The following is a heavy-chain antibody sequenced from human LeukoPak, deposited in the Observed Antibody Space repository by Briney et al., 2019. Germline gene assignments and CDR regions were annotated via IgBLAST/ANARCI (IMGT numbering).Heavy chain of an antibody. CDR1: ARSTRSTSYL. CDR2: IYHSGST. D-gene: IGHD5-12*01. J-gene: IGHJ5*02. Sequence: SQTLSLTCTVAARSTRSTSYLCGRVRQPPGKRLEWIGTIYHSGSTYYSPSLKSRVTISVDTSKNQFSLKLSAVTAADTAMYYFARLPRGGNWFDPWDQGTLVTVSS. CDR3: ARLPRGGNWFDP. V-gene: IGHV4-39*01.